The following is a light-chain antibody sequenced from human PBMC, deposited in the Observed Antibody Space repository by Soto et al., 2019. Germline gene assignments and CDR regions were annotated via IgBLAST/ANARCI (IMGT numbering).Light chain of an antibody. Sequence: QSVLTQPPSVSGAPGQRVTISCTGSSSNIGAGYDVHWYQQIAGRAPKLLIYGNNNRPSGVPDRFSGSKSGASASLAITGLQAEDEADYYCQAYDYSLTASVFGGGTKLTVL. CDR1: SSNIGAGYD. J-gene: IGLJ3*02. V-gene: IGLV1-40*01. CDR3: QAYDYSLTASV. CDR2: GNN.